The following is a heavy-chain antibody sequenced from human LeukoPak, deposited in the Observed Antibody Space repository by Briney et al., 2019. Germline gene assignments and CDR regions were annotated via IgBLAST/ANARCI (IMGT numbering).Heavy chain of an antibody. Sequence: SETLSLTCTVSGGSISSYYWSWIRQPPGKGLEWIGYIYYSGSTNYNPSLKSRVTISVDTSKNQFSLKLSSVTAADTAVYYCASALGDSSGQWDYWGQGTLVTVSS. CDR1: GGSISSYY. V-gene: IGHV4-59*01. CDR2: IYYSGST. CDR3: ASALGDSSGQWDY. J-gene: IGHJ4*02. D-gene: IGHD3-22*01.